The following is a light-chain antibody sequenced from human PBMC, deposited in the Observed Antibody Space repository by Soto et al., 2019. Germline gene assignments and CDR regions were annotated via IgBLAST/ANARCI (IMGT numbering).Light chain of an antibody. CDR3: ATWDDSLNAYV. CDR2: YDD. Sequence: QSVLTQPPSVSEAPRQRVTISCSGSSSNIGINAVNWYQQLPGKAPRLLIYYDDVLSSGVSARFSGSKSGTSASLAIRGLQSEDEATYYCATWDDSLNAYVFGTGTKLTVL. J-gene: IGLJ1*01. CDR1: SSNIGINA. V-gene: IGLV1-36*01.